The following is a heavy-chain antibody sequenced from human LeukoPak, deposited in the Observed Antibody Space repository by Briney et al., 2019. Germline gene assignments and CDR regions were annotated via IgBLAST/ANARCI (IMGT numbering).Heavy chain of an antibody. CDR1: GYSISSGYY. CDR3: ARQLNAFDI. Sequence: SETLSLTCAVSGYSISSGYYWGWIRQPPGKGLEGVGSIYHSGSTYYNPSLKSRVTISVHTSKNQFPLKLRSVTAAHTAVYYCARQLNAFDIWGQGTMVTVSS. D-gene: IGHD5-24*01. CDR2: IYHSGST. J-gene: IGHJ3*02. V-gene: IGHV4-38-2*01.